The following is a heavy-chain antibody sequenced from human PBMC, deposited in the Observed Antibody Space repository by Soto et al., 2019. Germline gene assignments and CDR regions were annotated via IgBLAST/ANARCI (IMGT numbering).Heavy chain of an antibody. V-gene: IGHV1-8*01. D-gene: IGHD3-3*01. CDR2: MNPNSGNT. CDR3: ARGPHITIFGVVIISFWFDP. Sequence: ASVKVSCKASGYTFTSYDINWVRRATGQGLEWMGWMNPNSGNTGYAQKFQGRVTMTRNTSISTAYMELSSLRSEDTAVYYCARGPHITIFGVVIISFWFDPWGQGTLVTVSS. CDR1: GYTFTSYD. J-gene: IGHJ5*02.